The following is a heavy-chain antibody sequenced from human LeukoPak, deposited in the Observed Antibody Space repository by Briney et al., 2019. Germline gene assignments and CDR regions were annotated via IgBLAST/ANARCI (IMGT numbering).Heavy chain of an antibody. CDR3: AKGPLRGTDAAIDC. CDR1: GFTFTNYG. V-gene: IGHV3-30*18. CDR2: ISYDGRNK. J-gene: IGHJ4*02. D-gene: IGHD6-25*01. Sequence: PGGSLRLSSAPSGFTFTNYGLHWVPQAPGKGLWWGPLISYDGRNKHYPGSLKGRFTISRDISTDTLWLQMDSLGTEDTAVYYCAKGPLRGTDAAIDCWGQGTLVTVSS.